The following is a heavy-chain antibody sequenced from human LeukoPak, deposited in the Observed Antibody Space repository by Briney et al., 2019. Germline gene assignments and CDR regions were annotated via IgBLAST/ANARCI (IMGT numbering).Heavy chain of an antibody. Sequence: PSEILSLTCTVSGGSINNHYWSWIRLPPGKGLEWIGYISYGGNTHYNPSLESRVAMSVDTSKNQFFLSLTSVTAADTAVYYCARHNRPTDISNYCEDHWGQGTLVTVSP. V-gene: IGHV4-59*08. J-gene: IGHJ4*02. CDR3: ARHNRPTDISNYCEDH. CDR2: ISYGGNT. CDR1: GGSINNHY. D-gene: IGHD3-22*01.